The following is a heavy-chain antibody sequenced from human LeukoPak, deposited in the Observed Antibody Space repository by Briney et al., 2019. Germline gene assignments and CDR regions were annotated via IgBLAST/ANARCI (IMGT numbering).Heavy chain of an antibody. CDR2: ITSSSSHI. CDR3: ARVKMGATVTTFHYYCMDV. V-gene: IGHV3-21*06. D-gene: IGHD4-11*01. J-gene: IGHJ6*03. Sequence: PGETLRLSCEASGFTFSSYSMDWVREAPGKGLERGSSITSSSSHIYYADSVKGRFIISRDNAKNSWYLQMNSLRAEDTAVYYCARVKMGATVTTFHYYCMDVWGVGTTVTVSS. CDR1: GFTFSSYS.